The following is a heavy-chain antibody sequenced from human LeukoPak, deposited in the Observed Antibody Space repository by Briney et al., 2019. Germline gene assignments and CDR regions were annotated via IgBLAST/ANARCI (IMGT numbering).Heavy chain of an antibody. CDR1: GFTFSSHA. CDR2: ISGSGGST. V-gene: IGHV3-23*01. D-gene: IGHD6-13*01. CDR3: AKGNSSSWYAPPDY. Sequence: PGGSLRLSCAASGFTFSSHAMSWVRQAPGKGLEWVSAISGSGGSTYYADSVKGRFTISRDNSKNTLYLQMNSLRAEDTAVYYCAKGNSSSWYAPPDYWGQGTLVTVSS. J-gene: IGHJ4*02.